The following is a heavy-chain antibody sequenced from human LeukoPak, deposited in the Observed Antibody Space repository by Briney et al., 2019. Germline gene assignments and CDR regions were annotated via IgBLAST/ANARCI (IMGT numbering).Heavy chain of an antibody. CDR1: GFTFSSYW. D-gene: IGHD2-15*01. J-gene: IGHJ5*02. V-gene: IGHV3-74*01. Sequence: QPGGSLRLSCGASGFTFSSYWMHWVRQAPGKGLVWDSRINTAGSSTIYADSVKGRFTISRDNSKNTLYLQMNSLRAEDTAVYYCAGGYCSDGTCYRFDPWGQGTLVTVSS. CDR3: AGGYCSDGTCYRFDP. CDR2: INTAGSST.